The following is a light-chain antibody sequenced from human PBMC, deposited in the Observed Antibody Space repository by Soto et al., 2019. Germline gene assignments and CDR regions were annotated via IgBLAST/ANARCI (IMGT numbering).Light chain of an antibody. J-gene: IGLJ3*02. CDR1: SSDVGGFDF. CDR2: EVS. Sequence: QSALTQPASVSGSPGQSITISCTGTSSDVGGFDFVSWYQHHPGKAPKLMIYEVSNRPSRVSSRFSGSKSGNTASLTISGLQAEDEADYYCSSYTSHNTPGVFGGGTKLTVL. CDR3: SSYTSHNTPGV. V-gene: IGLV2-14*01.